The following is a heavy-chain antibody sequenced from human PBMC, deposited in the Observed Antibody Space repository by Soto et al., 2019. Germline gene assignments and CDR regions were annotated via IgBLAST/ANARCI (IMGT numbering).Heavy chain of an antibody. CDR1: GFTVTSNG. CDR2: ISPNGQGI. Sequence: EVKLLESGGGLVQPGGSLRLSCGVSGFTVTSNGVSWVRQAPGKGLEWVSAISPNGQGIWYADSVKGRFTISRDNARNSVFLEMKSLRAEDTAVYSCVRDRSGSYLEGFDYWGQGTLVTVSS. D-gene: IGHD1-26*01. V-gene: IGHV3-23*01. CDR3: VRDRSGSYLEGFDY. J-gene: IGHJ4*02.